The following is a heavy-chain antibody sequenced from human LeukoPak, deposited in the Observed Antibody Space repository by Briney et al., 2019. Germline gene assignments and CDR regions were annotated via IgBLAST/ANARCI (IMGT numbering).Heavy chain of an antibody. CDR3: AKRFFPAAATASFDY. J-gene: IGHJ4*02. CDR1: GFTFSSYA. D-gene: IGHD6-13*01. CDR2: ISGSGGST. V-gene: IGHV3-23*01. Sequence: GGSLRLSCAASGFTFSSYALSWVCQAPGKGLEWVSAISGSGGSTYYADSVKGRFTISRDNSKNTLYLQMNSLRAEDTAVYYCAKRFFPAAATASFDYWGQGTLVTVSS.